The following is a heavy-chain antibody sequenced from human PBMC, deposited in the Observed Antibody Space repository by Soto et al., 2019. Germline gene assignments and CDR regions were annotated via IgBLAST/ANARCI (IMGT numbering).Heavy chain of an antibody. Sequence: QITLKESGPTLVKPTQTLTLTCTFSGFSLSSSGVGVGWIRQPPGKALEWLTFIYWDDDKRYSPSLKCRLTITKDTSKNQVVLTLTNMDPVDTATYYCARLVFAGITYYVDSWGQGTLLTVSS. D-gene: IGHD3-10*02. CDR2: IYWDDDK. J-gene: IGHJ4*02. CDR1: GFSLSSSGVG. CDR3: ARLVFAGITYYVDS. V-gene: IGHV2-5*02.